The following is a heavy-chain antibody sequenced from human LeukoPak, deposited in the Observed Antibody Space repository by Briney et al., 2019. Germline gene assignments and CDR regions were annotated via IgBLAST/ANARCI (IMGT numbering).Heavy chain of an antibody. D-gene: IGHD3-3*01. Sequence: PGGSLRLSCAASGFTFSGDYMSWIRQAPGKGLEWVSYISSVGSSTAYADSVKGRFTISRDNSKNTLYLQMNSLRAEDTAVYYCARANYDFWSGTLYWGQGTLVTVSS. CDR2: ISSVGSST. CDR1: GFTFSGDY. CDR3: ARANYDFWSGTLY. J-gene: IGHJ1*01. V-gene: IGHV3-11*04.